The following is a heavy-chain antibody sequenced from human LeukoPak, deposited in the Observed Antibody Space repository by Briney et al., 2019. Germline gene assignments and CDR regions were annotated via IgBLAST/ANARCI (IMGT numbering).Heavy chain of an antibody. CDR3: ARGLARYYYGSGSPYGMDV. CDR2: IYTSGST. J-gene: IGHJ6*02. V-gene: IGHV4-4*07. D-gene: IGHD3-10*01. Sequence: SETLSLTCTVSGGSISSYYWSWLRQPAGKGLEWLGRIYTSGSTNYNPSLKSRVTLSVDTSKNQFSLKLSSVTAADTGVYYCARGLARYYYGSGSPYGMDVWGQGTTVTVSS. CDR1: GGSISSYY.